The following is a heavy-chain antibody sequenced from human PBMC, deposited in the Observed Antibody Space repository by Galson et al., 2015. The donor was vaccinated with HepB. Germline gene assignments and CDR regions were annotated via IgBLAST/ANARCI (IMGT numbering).Heavy chain of an antibody. Sequence: SVKVSCKASGYTFTSYYMHWVRQAPGQGLEWMGIINPSGGSTSYAQKFQGRVTMTRDTSTSTVYMELSSLRSEDTAVYYCARDRKDTAMAPYPSPYYYYYMDVWDKGTTVTVSS. CDR2: INPSGGST. CDR1: GYTFTSYY. CDR3: ARDRKDTAMAPYPSPYYYYYMDV. D-gene: IGHD5-18*01. V-gene: IGHV1-46*01. J-gene: IGHJ6*03.